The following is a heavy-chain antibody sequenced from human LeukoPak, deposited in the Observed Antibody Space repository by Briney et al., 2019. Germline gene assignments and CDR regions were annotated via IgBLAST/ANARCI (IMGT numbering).Heavy chain of an antibody. J-gene: IGHJ6*03. CDR3: ARSLGYCSSTSCYGGGDYYYYYYMDV. CDR1: GGTFSSYA. CDR2: IIPIFGTA. Sequence: GASVKVSCKASGGTFSSYAITWVRQAPGQGLEWMGGIIPIFGTANYAQKFRGRVTITADESTSTAYMELNSLRSEDTAIYHCARSLGYCSSTSCYGGGDYYYYYYMDVWGKGTTVTVSS. V-gene: IGHV1-69*13. D-gene: IGHD2-2*01.